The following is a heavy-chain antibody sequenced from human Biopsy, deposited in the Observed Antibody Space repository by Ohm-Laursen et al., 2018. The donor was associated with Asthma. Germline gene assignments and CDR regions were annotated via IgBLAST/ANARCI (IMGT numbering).Heavy chain of an antibody. J-gene: IGHJ4*02. CDR2: IIPIFGPT. CDR3: ARGPEYVRSSGALDY. Sequence: SSVKVSCKASGGTFSSNSINWVRQAPGQGLEWVGRIIPIFGPTNYAQKFQGRVTISADDSTSTAYMELSSLSSEDTALYYCARGPEYVRSSGALDYWGQGTLVTVSS. CDR1: GGTFSSNS. V-gene: IGHV1-69*15. D-gene: IGHD2-2*01.